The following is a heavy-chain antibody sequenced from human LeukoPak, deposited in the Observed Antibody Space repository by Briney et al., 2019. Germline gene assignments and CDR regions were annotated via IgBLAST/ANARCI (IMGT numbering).Heavy chain of an antibody. D-gene: IGHD3-10*01. CDR3: ARARPYGSGPFDY. CDR2: ISSSSSYI. Sequence: GGSLRLSCAGAGFTFSNSWMGWVRQAPGKGLEWVSSISSSSSYIYYADSVKGRFTISRDNAKNSLYLQMNSLRAEDTAVYYCARARPYGSGPFDYWGQGTLVTVSS. CDR1: GFTFSNSW. V-gene: IGHV3-21*01. J-gene: IGHJ4*02.